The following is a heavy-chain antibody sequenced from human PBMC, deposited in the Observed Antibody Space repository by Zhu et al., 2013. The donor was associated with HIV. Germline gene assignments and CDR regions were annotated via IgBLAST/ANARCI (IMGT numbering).Heavy chain of an antibody. Sequence: QAELAQSGAELRKTGTSIKVSCKASGYVFTGHYIHWVRQAPGKGIEWMGWINPKNGGTKMAQTFQGRVLMTRDTSVNTVYMDLTRLTSDDTAVYYCAREAGGFFQHWGQGTLVTVSS. CDR2: INPKNGGT. D-gene: IGHD1-26*01. J-gene: IGHJ1*01. CDR1: GYVFTGHY. CDR3: AREAGGFFQH. V-gene: IGHV1-2*02.